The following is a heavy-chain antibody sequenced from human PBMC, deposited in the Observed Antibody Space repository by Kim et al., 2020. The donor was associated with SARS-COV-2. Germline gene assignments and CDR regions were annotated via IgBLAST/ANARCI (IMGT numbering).Heavy chain of an antibody. D-gene: IGHD3-22*01. V-gene: IGHV4-39*01. CDR1: GGSISSSPYY. Sequence: SETLSLTCSVSGGSISSSPYYWGWIRQPPGKGLEWIGSIYNTGGANYSPSLKSRVTISVDTSKNQFSLKLRSVTAADTAIYYCARHALNYYYDFDPWGQGTLVTVSS. CDR2: IYNTGGA. J-gene: IGHJ5*02. CDR3: ARHALNYYYDFDP.